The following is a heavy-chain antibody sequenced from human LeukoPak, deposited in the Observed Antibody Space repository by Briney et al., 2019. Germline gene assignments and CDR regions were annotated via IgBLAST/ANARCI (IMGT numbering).Heavy chain of an antibody. CDR3: ARSPLRQAGTNVFYGVGGPTG. V-gene: IGHV4-39*07. CDR2: IYYSGST. CDR1: GGSISSSSYY. Sequence: SETLSLTCTVSGGSISSSSYYWGWIRQPPGKGLEWIGSIYYSGSTYYNPSLKSRVTISVDTSKNQFSLKLSSVTAADTAVYYCARSPLRQAGTNVFYGVGGPTGWGQGTLVTVSS. J-gene: IGHJ4*02. D-gene: IGHD1-1*01.